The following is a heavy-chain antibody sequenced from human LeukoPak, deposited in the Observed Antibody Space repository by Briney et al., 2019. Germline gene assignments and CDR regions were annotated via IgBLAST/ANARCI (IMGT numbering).Heavy chain of an antibody. J-gene: IGHJ5*01. V-gene: IGHV3-21*01. Sequence: GGSLRLSCAASGFALNAYSLTWVRQAPGKGLEWVSSISSTSAYIHYAESVKGRFTISRDNIDNVVYLQMNSLRVEDTAVYFCARVAVAGPTGWFDSWGQGILVTVSS. CDR2: ISSTSAYI. D-gene: IGHD6-19*01. CDR3: ARVAVAGPTGWFDS. CDR1: GFALNAYS.